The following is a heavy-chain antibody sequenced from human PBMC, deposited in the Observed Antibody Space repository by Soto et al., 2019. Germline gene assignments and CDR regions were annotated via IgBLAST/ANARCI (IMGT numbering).Heavy chain of an antibody. J-gene: IGHJ4*02. CDR2: IKEDGSEK. CDR3: ARDRGYSSYDY. Sequence: EVQLVESGGGLVQPGGSLRLSWAASGFTFSSSWMNWVRQAPGKGLEWVAGIKEDGSEKYYVDIVKGRFTISRDNVDNSLYLQMNSLRGEDSAVYFCARDRGYSSYDYWGLGTLVTVSS. V-gene: IGHV3-7*01. CDR1: GFTFSSSW. D-gene: IGHD5-18*01.